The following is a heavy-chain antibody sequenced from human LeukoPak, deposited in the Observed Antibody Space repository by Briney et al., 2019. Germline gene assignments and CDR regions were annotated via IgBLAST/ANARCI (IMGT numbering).Heavy chain of an antibody. J-gene: IGHJ3*02. V-gene: IGHV3-30-3*01. CDR2: ISYDGNKK. CDR3: ASHASARGYSSSWSGAFDI. CDR1: GFTFNTYA. Sequence: GGSLRLSCAASGFTFNTYAIHWVRQSPGQGLEWVAIISYDGNKKYYADSVKGRFTISRDNAKNSLYLQMNSLRAEDTAVYYCASHASARGYSSSWSGAFDIWGQGTMVTVSS. D-gene: IGHD6-13*01.